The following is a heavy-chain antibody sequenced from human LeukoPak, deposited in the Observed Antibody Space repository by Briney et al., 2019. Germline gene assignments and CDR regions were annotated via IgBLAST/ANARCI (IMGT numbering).Heavy chain of an antibody. Sequence: GRSLRLSCAASGFTFSSYGMHWVRQAPGKGLEWVAVIWYDGSNKYYAVSVKGRFTISRDNSKNTLYLQMNSLRAEDTAVYYCARDKSIKQWLVPQNYYFDYWGQGTLVTVSS. CDR1: GFTFSSYG. V-gene: IGHV3-33*01. CDR3: ARDKSIKQWLVPQNYYFDY. D-gene: IGHD6-19*01. CDR2: IWYDGSNK. J-gene: IGHJ4*02.